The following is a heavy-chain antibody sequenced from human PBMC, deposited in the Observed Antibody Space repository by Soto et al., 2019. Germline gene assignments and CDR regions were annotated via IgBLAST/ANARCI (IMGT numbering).Heavy chain of an antibody. Sequence: SGPTLVNPTQTLTLTCTFSGFSLSTSGVGVGWIRQPPGKALEWLALIYWDDDKRYSPSLKSRLTITKDTSKNQVVLTMNNMDPVDTATYYCAHLYDFWSGYESIPYYYYMDVWGKGTTVTVSS. J-gene: IGHJ6*03. CDR1: GFSLSTSGVG. V-gene: IGHV2-5*02. D-gene: IGHD3-3*01. CDR2: IYWDDDK. CDR3: AHLYDFWSGYESIPYYYYMDV.